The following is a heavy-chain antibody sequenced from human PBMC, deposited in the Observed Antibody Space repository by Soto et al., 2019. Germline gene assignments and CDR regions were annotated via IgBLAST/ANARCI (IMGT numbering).Heavy chain of an antibody. J-gene: IGHJ4*02. CDR2: ISSSSSTI. CDR3: ARDYSSYGPCDY. CDR1: GFTFSSYS. Sequence: EVQLVDSGGGLVQPVGSLRLSCAASGFTFSSYSMNWVRQAPGKGLEWVAYISSSSSTIYYADSVKGRFTISRDNAKKSLYLQMNSLRAEDTAVYYCARDYSSYGPCDYWGQGTLVTVSS. D-gene: IGHD5-18*01. V-gene: IGHV3-48*01.